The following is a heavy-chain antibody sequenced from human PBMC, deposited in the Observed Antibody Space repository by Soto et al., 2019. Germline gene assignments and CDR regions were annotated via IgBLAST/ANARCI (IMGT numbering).Heavy chain of an antibody. CDR1: GCNFSSYA. D-gene: IGHD1-1*01. V-gene: IGHV3-23*01. CDR3: AKDAEPPPGSTNEFDY. J-gene: IGHJ4*02. CDR2: ISGSGGST. Sequence: GGSLILSCAASGCNFSSYAMSWVRSAPGKGLEWVSAISGSGGSTYYADSVKGRFTISRDNSKNTLYLQMNSLRAEDTAVYYCAKDAEPPPGSTNEFDYWGQGTLVTVSS.